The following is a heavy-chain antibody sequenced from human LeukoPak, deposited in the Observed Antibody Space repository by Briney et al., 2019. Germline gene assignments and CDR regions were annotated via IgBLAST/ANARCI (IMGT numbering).Heavy chain of an antibody. CDR1: GGSISSGGYY. CDR2: IYCSGST. D-gene: IGHD3-22*01. V-gene: IGHV4-31*03. CDR3: ARVPIESIGSGYYLDY. J-gene: IGHJ4*02. Sequence: PSETLSLTCTVSGGSISSGGYYWSWIRQHPGKGLEWIGYIYCSGSTYYNPSLKSRVTISVDTSKNQFSLKLSSVTAADTAVYYCARVPIESIGSGYYLDYWGQGTLVTVSS.